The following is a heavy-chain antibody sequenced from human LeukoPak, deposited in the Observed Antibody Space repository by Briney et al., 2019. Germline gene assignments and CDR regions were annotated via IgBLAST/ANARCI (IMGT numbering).Heavy chain of an antibody. J-gene: IGHJ4*02. CDR2: INPIGCST. CDR3: ARDSLPRYYTSGSQNPADY. Sequence: GAAVTVSCLASRYTLTNYRIHWVRQAPRQGREGMGIINPIGCSTSYTQKYQGRVTMTRDTSTSTVYMELGSLRSEDTAVYYCARDSLPRYYTSGSQNPADYWGQGTLVTDSS. D-gene: IGHD3-10*01. CDR1: RYTLTNYR. V-gene: IGHV1-46*01.